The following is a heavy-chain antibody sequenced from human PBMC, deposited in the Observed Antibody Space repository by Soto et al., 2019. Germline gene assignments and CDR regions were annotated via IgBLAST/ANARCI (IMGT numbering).Heavy chain of an antibody. CDR3: AKDRGGYGPPDV. Sequence: QEQLVESGGGLVKPGGSLRLSCAASGFTFSDSYMSWVRQAPGKGLEWVAYISGSSGYTGYADSVKGRFTISRDNAKNSLYLQMNSLRAEDTAAYYCAKDRGGYGPPDVWGQGTTVTISS. D-gene: IGHD3-10*01. CDR2: ISGSSGYT. V-gene: IGHV3-11*06. CDR1: GFTFSDSY. J-gene: IGHJ6*02.